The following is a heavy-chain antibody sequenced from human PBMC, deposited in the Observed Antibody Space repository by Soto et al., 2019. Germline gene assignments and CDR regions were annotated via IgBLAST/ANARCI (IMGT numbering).Heavy chain of an antibody. V-gene: IGHV1-18*01. D-gene: IGHD3-22*01. Sequence: QVQLVQSGAEVKKPGASVKVSCKASGYTFSNSGFIWLRQAPGQGLEWMGWVSAYNANTNYAQKFLGRVTMTTDTSTSTAYMELRSLRSDDTAIYYCARDPTDSSGYYYDYWGQGTLVTVSS. J-gene: IGHJ4*02. CDR3: ARDPTDSSGYYYDY. CDR2: VSAYNANT. CDR1: GYTFSNSG.